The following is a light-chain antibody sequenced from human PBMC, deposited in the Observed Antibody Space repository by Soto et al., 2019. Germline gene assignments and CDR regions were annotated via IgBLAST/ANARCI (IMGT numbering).Light chain of an antibody. Sequence: QSALTQPASVSGCPGQSITISCTGTSSDVGGYNYVSWYQQHPGKAPKLLIYEVSNRPSGVSSRFSGSKSGNTASLTISGLQAEDEADYYCTSYTTSSTGVFGGGTKLTVL. V-gene: IGLV2-14*01. CDR1: SSDVGGYNY. CDR2: EVS. CDR3: TSYTTSSTGV. J-gene: IGLJ3*02.